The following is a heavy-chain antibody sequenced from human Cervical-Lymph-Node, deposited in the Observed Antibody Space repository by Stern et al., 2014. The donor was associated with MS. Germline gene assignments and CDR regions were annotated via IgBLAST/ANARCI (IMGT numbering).Heavy chain of an antibody. Sequence: VQLVESGGGVVQPGRSLRLACAASGFTFSSYGMHWVRQAPDKGLEWVAVIWYDGSNKYYADYVKGRFTISRANSKITLYLQMNSLRAEDTAVYYCARDSSKGGSNYWGQGTLVTVSS. CDR2: IWYDGSNK. V-gene: IGHV3-33*01. D-gene: IGHD2-2*01. J-gene: IGHJ4*02. CDR1: GFTFSSYG. CDR3: ARDSSKGGSNY.